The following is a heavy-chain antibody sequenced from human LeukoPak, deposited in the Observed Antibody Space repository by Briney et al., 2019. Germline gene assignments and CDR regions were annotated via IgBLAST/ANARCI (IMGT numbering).Heavy chain of an antibody. D-gene: IGHD3-9*01. CDR3: ASDILTGYNETNF. Sequence: GGSLRLSCAASGFTFNSYAMHWVRQAPGKGLEWVAVIWYDGTNKYYTDSVKGRFTISRDNSKNTVYLQMNRVRAEDTAVYYCASDILTGYNETNFWGQGTLVTVSS. J-gene: IGHJ4*02. V-gene: IGHV3-33*01. CDR2: IWYDGTNK. CDR1: GFTFNSYA.